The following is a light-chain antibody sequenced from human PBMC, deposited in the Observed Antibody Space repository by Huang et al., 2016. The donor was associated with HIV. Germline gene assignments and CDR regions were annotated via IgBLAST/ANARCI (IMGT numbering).Light chain of an antibody. J-gene: IGKJ5*01. Sequence: IQLNQSPSSLSASVGERVAITCRASQDIGNSLAWYQQRPGKAPKPLIYAASTLQGGVSSRCSGTVSGTYFTLIINDLQPEDFATYYCQQLKDYPVTFGQGTRLDIE. CDR1: QDIGNS. CDR2: AAS. CDR3: QQLKDYPVT. V-gene: IGKV1-9*01.